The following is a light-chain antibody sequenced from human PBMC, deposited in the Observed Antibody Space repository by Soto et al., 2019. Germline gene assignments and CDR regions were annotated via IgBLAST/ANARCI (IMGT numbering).Light chain of an antibody. J-gene: IGKJ5*01. CDR3: QQTYTTPEIT. CDR1: QSVRSN. Sequence: EIVMTQSPATLSVSPGERATLSCRASQSVRSNLAWYQQKPGQAPRLLIYDASNRATGIPARFSGSGSGTDFTLTISSLQPEDFAIYYCQQTYTTPEITFGQGTRLEIK. V-gene: IGKV3D-15*01. CDR2: DAS.